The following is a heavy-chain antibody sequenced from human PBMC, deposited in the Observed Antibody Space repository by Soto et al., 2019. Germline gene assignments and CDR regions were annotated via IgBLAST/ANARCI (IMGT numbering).Heavy chain of an antibody. J-gene: IGHJ4*02. CDR3: ASSGCSGGSCYPEFDY. Sequence: QVQLVQSGAEVKKPGSSVKVSCKASGGTFSSYAISWVRQAPGQGLEWMGGIIPIFGKANYAQKFQGRVTITADESTSTAYMELSSLRSEDTAVYYCASSGCSGGSCYPEFDYWGQGTLVTVSS. CDR1: GGTFSSYA. V-gene: IGHV1-69*01. CDR2: IIPIFGKA. D-gene: IGHD2-15*01.